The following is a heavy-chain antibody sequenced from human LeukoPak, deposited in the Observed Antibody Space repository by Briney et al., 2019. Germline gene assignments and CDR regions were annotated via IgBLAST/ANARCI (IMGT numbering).Heavy chain of an antibody. D-gene: IGHD5-18*01. CDR3: ARGTTAMVLYYFDY. CDR1: GYTFTGYY. V-gene: IGHV1-2*02. Sequence: ASVKVSCKASGYTFTGYYMHWVRQAPGQGLEWMGWIKPNSGGTNYAQKFQGRVTMTRDTSISTAYMELSRLRTDDTAVYYCARGTTAMVLYYFDYWGQGTLVTVSS. CDR2: IKPNSGGT. J-gene: IGHJ4*02.